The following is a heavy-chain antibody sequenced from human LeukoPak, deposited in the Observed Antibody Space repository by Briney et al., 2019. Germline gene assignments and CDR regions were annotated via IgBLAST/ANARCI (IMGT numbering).Heavy chain of an antibody. CDR1: GFTFSTYE. D-gene: IGHD5-24*01. CDR2: ISSGSSTI. Sequence: PGGSLRLSCAASGFTFSTYEMNWVRQAPGKGLEWVSYISSGSSTIYYADSVKGRFTISRDNSKNSLYLQMNSLRAGDTAVYYCARTIEMATISYFDYWGQGTLVTVSS. V-gene: IGHV3-48*03. CDR3: ARTIEMATISYFDY. J-gene: IGHJ4*02.